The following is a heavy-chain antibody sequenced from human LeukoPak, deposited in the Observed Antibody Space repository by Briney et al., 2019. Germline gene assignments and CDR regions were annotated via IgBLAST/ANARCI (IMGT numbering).Heavy chain of an antibody. CDR2: ISGSGGST. Sequence: PGGSLRLSCAASGFTFSSYAMSWVRQAPGKGLEWVSAISGSGGSTYYADSVKGRFTISRDNSKNTLYLQMNSLRAQDTAVYYCAPSPFYGDALDYWGQETLVTVSS. V-gene: IGHV3-23*01. CDR3: APSPFYGDALDY. D-gene: IGHD4-17*01. J-gene: IGHJ4*02. CDR1: GFTFSSYA.